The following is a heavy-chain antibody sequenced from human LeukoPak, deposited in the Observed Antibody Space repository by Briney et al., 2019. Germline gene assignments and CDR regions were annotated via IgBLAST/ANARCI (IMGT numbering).Heavy chain of an antibody. Sequence: SETLSLTCAVSGYSISSGYYWGWIRQPPGKGLEWIGSIYHSGSTYYNPSLKSRVTISVDTSKNQFSLKLSSVTAADTAVYYCARLTYDFWSGRWNWFDPWGQGTLVTVSS. CDR3: ARLTYDFWSGRWNWFDP. CDR1: GYSISSGYY. J-gene: IGHJ5*02. D-gene: IGHD3-3*01. CDR2: IYHSGST. V-gene: IGHV4-38-2*01.